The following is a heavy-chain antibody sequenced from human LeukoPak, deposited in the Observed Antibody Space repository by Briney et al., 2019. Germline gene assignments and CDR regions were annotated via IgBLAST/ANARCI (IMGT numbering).Heavy chain of an antibody. Sequence: PGGSLRLSCAASGFTFSDHYMDWVRQAPGKGLEWVGRIRNKANSHTTEYAASVKGRFTISRDDSKNSLYLQMNSLKIEDTAVYYCARGGSIHYWGQGTLVTVSS. CDR1: GFTFSDHY. D-gene: IGHD3-9*01. V-gene: IGHV3-72*01. J-gene: IGHJ4*02. CDR2: IRNKANSHTT. CDR3: ARGGSIHY.